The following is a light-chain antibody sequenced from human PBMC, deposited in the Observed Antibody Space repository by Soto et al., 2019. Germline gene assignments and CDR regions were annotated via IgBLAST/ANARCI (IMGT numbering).Light chain of an antibody. J-gene: IGKJ4*02. V-gene: IGKV3-15*01. Sequence: EIVMTQSPATLSVSPGERATLSCRASQSVSSNLAWYQQKPGQAPRLLIYGASTRSTGIPARFSGSGSGTEVTLTISKRQSEDFAVDYCQQYNNWSPLTFGGGTKVEIK. CDR3: QQYNNWSPLT. CDR1: QSVSSN. CDR2: GAS.